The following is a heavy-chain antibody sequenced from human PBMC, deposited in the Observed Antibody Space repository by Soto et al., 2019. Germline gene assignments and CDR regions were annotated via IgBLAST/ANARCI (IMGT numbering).Heavy chain of an antibody. Sequence: PGGSLRLSCAASGFIFDDFTMHWVRLVPGKGLQWVSYINWDGRIAMYAVSVKGRYTISRDNTNNHLYLQMNSLRSDHTALYYCAKDEGAAVESPGDWGHGTLVTVSS. D-gene: IGHD6-13*01. V-gene: IGHV3-43*01. CDR1: GFIFDDFT. J-gene: IGHJ4*01. CDR3: AKDEGAAVESPGD. CDR2: INWDGRIA.